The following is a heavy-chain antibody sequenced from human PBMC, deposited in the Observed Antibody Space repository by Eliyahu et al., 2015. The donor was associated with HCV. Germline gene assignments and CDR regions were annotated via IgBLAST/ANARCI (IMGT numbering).Heavy chain of an antibody. CDR1: GGTFRNFA. D-gene: IGHD3-22*01. Sequence: QVQLVQSGAEVKKPGSSVKVSCKASGGTFRNFAISWVRQAPGQGLEWLGGIIPMLGTAKYAQKLQGRVMISADASTTTAFMELSTLRSEDTAVYYCACRSGYYDTSGYWDVLDIWGQGTLVTVSS. J-gene: IGHJ3*02. CDR3: ACRSGYYDTSGYWDVLDI. V-gene: IGHV1-69*01. CDR2: IIPMLGTA.